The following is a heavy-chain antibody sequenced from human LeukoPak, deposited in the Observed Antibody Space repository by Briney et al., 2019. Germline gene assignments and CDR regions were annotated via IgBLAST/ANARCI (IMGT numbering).Heavy chain of an antibody. CDR1: GGTVSSYA. Sequence: GASVKVSCKACGGTVSSYAISWVRQAPGQGLEWMGRIIPILGITNYAQKFQGRVTITADKSTSTAYMELSSLRSEDTAVYYCARGRVTVTPPDYWGQGTLVTVSS. CDR2: IIPILGIT. V-gene: IGHV1-69*04. CDR3: ARGRVTVTPPDY. D-gene: IGHD4-23*01. J-gene: IGHJ4*02.